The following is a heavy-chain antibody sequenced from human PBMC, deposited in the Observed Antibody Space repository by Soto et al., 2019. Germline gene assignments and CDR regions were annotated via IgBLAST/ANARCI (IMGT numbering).Heavy chain of an antibody. CDR1: GGSISSYY. J-gene: IGHJ4*02. V-gene: IGHV4-59*08. CDR2: IYYSGST. D-gene: IGHD4-17*01. Sequence: SETLSLTCTVAGGSISSYYCSWIRQPPGKGLEWIGYIYYSGSTNYNPSLKSRVTISVDTSKNQFSLKLSSVTASDTAVYYCARRYGCTLDYWGQGTLVTVSS. CDR3: ARRYGCTLDY.